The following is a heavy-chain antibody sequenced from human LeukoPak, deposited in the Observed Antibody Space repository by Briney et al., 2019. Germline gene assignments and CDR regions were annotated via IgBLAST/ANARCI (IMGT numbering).Heavy chain of an antibody. Sequence: GRSLRLSRAASGFTFSSYAMHWVRQAPGKGLEWVAAIWYDGRDNYYADSVKGRFNISRDNIKNTLYLQMNSLRPEDTAVYFCARDEIAAPAFSWGQGTLVTVSS. V-gene: IGHV3-30*04. D-gene: IGHD6-25*01. CDR1: GFTFSSYA. CDR3: ARDEIAAPAFS. J-gene: IGHJ4*02. CDR2: IWYDGRDN.